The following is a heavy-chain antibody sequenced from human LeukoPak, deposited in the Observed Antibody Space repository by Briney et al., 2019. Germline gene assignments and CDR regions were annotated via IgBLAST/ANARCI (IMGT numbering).Heavy chain of an antibody. CDR3: ARGIPAATGGWFDP. V-gene: IGHV3-48*04. CDR1: GFTFSDFS. CDR2: VNPNSKTI. J-gene: IGHJ5*02. Sequence: GGSLRLSCAASGFTFSDFSMNWVRQAPGKGLEDIAYVNPNSKTISYADSVKGRFTISRDNAKNSLYLQMNSMRAEDAAVYYCARGIPAATGGWFDPWGQGTLVTVSS. D-gene: IGHD2-2*01.